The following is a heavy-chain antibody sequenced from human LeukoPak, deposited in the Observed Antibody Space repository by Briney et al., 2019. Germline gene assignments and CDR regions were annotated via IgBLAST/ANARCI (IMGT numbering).Heavy chain of an antibody. CDR3: ARGPSIAAAAYYLDH. J-gene: IGHJ4*02. V-gene: IGHV4-59*01. CDR1: GGSISSYY. D-gene: IGHD6-13*01. Sequence: PSETLSLTCTVSGGSISSYYWSWIRQPPGKGLEWIGYIYYSGSTNYNPSLKSRVTISVDTSKNQFSLKLSSVTAADTAVYYCARGPSIAAAAYYLDHLGPGNLVNGPS. CDR2: IYYSGST.